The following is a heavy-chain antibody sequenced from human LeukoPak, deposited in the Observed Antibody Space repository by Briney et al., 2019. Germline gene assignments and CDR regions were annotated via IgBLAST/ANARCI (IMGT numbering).Heavy chain of an antibody. J-gene: IGHJ4*02. CDR2: ISAYNGNT. D-gene: IGHD3-22*01. CDR3: ARDRFPRYYYDSSGYGKFDH. V-gene: IGHV1-18*01. CDR1: GYTFTSYG. Sequence: GASVKVSCKASGYTFTSYGISWVRQAPGQGLEWMGWISAYNGNTNYAQKLQGRVTMTTDTSTSTAYMELRSLRSDDTAVYHCARDRFPRYYYDSSGYGKFDHWGQGTLVTVSS.